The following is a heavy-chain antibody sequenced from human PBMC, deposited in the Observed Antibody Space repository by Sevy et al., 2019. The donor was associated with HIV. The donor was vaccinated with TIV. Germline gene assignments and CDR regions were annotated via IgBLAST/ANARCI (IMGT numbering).Heavy chain of an antibody. Sequence: ASVKVSCKASGYTFTSYGISWVRQAPGQGLEWMGWISAYNGNTNYAQKLQGRVTMTTDTSTSTAYMELRSLRFDDTAVYYCAKGRDDIVAVPAVRLYYQNGMDVWGQGTTVTVSS. CDR1: GYTFTSYG. CDR2: ISAYNGNT. V-gene: IGHV1-18*01. CDR3: AKGRDDIVAVPAVRLYYQNGMDV. D-gene: IGHD2-2*01. J-gene: IGHJ6*02.